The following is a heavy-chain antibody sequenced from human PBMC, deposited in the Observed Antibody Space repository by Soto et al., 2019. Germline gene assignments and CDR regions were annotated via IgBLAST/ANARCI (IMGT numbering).Heavy chain of an antibody. CDR2: SSCYNGDT. CDR3: ARDPSNTSGRYQFFDF. V-gene: IGHV1-18*01. J-gene: IGHJ4*02. D-gene: IGHD2-15*01. CDR1: GYTFTHHG. Sequence: QVQLVQSGTEVKKPGASVKVSCMASGYTFTHHGITWLRQAPGQGPEWMGWSSCYNGDTKYAQNVQGRVTLTTDTSATTAYMGLRSLRSDDTAVYYCARDPSNTSGRYQFFDFWGQGTLVAVSS.